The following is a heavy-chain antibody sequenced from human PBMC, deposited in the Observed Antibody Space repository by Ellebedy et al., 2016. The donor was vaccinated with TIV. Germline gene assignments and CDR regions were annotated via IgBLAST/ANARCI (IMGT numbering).Heavy chain of an antibody. V-gene: IGHV5-51*01. D-gene: IGHD4-11*01. CDR2: IYPGDSDT. CDR1: GYSFNSYW. Sequence: GESLKISCKASGYSFNSYWIGWVRQMPGKGLEWMGVIYPGDSDTRYSPSFQGQVTTSVDKSIDTAYLQWSSLGASDSALYYCARHAIQYSWDIDYWGPGTLVTVSP. J-gene: IGHJ4*02. CDR3: ARHAIQYSWDIDY.